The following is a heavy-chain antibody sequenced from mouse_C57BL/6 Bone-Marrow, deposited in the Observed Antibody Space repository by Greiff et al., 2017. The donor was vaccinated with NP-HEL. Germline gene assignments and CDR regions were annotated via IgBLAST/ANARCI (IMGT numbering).Heavy chain of an antibody. V-gene: IGHV5-2*01. CDR3: ARFYYGREKTYAMDY. CDR1: EYEFPSHD. D-gene: IGHD1-1*01. Sequence: EVKLMESGGGLVQPGESLKLSCESNEYEFPSHDMSWVRKTPEKRLELVAAINSDGGSTYYPDTMERRFIISRDNTKKTLYLQMSSLRSEDTALYYCARFYYGREKTYAMDYWGQGTSVTVSS. CDR2: INSDGGST. J-gene: IGHJ4*01.